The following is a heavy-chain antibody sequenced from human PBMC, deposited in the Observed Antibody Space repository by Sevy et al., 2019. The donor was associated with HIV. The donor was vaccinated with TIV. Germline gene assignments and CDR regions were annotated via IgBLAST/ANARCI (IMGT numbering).Heavy chain of an antibody. J-gene: IGHJ4*02. CDR2: ISAYNGNT. V-gene: IGHV1-18*01. CDR3: ASSSSRVYYFGGFFDY. Sequence: ASVKVSCKASGYTFTSYGISWVRQAPGQGLEWMGWISAYNGNTNYAQKLQGRVTMTTDTSTSTAYMELRSLRSDDTAVYYCASSSSRVYYFGGFFDYWGQGTLVTVSS. CDR1: GYTFTSYG. D-gene: IGHD3-22*01.